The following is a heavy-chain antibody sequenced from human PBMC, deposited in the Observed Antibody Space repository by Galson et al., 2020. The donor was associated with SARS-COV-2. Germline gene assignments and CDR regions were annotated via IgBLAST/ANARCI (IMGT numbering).Heavy chain of an antibody. J-gene: IGHJ4*02. CDR3: ARETIEATTSYFDY. Sequence: GESLKISCAASGFTFSSHAMHWVRQSPGKGLEWVAIISYEGRNKYNEDSVKGRFTISRDNSKHTLYLQMNSLRPEDTAVYYCARETIEATTSYFDYWGQGTLVTVSS. CDR1: GFTFSSHA. CDR2: ISYEGRNK. D-gene: IGHD5-12*01. V-gene: IGHV3-30*04.